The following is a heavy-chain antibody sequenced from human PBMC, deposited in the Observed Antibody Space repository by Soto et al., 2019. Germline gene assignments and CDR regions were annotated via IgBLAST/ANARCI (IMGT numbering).Heavy chain of an antibody. CDR2: IYHSGST. Sequence: PSETLSLTCAVSGGSINTYYWSWVRQPPGKGLEWIGNIYHSGSTYYNPSLKSRVTISVDRSKNQFSLKLSSVTAADTAVYYCARGHSSSSSSFDYWGQGTLVTVSS. D-gene: IGHD6-6*01. CDR3: ARGHSSSSSSFDY. CDR1: GGSINTYY. V-gene: IGHV4-38-2*01. J-gene: IGHJ4*02.